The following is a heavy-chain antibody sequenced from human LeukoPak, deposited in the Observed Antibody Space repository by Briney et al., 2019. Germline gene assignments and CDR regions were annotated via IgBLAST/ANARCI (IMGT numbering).Heavy chain of an antibody. V-gene: IGHV1-46*01. CDR1: GYTFTSYY. CDR2: INPSGGST. J-gene: IGHJ4*02. D-gene: IGHD3-10*01. Sequence: ASVKVSCKASGYTFTSYYMHWVRQAPGQGLEWMGIINPSGGSTSYAQKLQGRVTMTTDTSTSTAYMELRSLRSDDTAVYYCARVRITMVRGVIINNGFDYWGQGTLVTVSS. CDR3: ARVRITMVRGVIINNGFDY.